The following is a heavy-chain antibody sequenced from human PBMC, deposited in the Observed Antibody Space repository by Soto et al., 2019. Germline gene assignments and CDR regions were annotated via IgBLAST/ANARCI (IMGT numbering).Heavy chain of an antibody. D-gene: IGHD1-26*01. CDR1: GFTFNTYG. CDR3: ARRPQPTRGIHWYFDL. Sequence: QVQLVESGGGVVQPGRSLGLSCAASGFTFNTYGMHWVRQAPGKGLEWVAAISYDGINKYYVDSVKGRFTISRDNSKTTLYVQMNSLRAEDTALYYCARRPQPTRGIHWYFDLWGRGILVTVSS. CDR2: ISYDGINK. V-gene: IGHV3-30*03. J-gene: IGHJ2*01.